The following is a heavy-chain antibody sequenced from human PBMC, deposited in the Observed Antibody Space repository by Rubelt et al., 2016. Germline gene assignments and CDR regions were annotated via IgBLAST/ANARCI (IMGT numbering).Heavy chain of an antibody. Sequence: EVQLVQSGAEVKKPGESLKISCKVFGYTLSDYWIGWVRQMPGKGLEWMGIIYPGDSDTRYSPSFQAQVTISAERSISTAYLQWSSLKASDTAMYYCARQVWNYVDYWGQGTLVTVSS. D-gene: IGHD1-1*01. J-gene: IGHJ4*02. CDR1: GYTLSDYW. V-gene: IGHV5-51*01. CDR3: ARQVWNYVDY. CDR2: IYPGDSDT.